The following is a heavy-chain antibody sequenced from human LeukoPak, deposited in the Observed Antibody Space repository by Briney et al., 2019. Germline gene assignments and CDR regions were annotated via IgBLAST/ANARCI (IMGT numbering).Heavy chain of an antibody. Sequence: GGSLRLSCAASGFTFSSYGMHWVRQAPGKGLEWVAFIRYDGSNKYYADSVKGRFTISRDNSKNTLYLQMNSLRAEDTAVYYCAKDPDGFFYGSGSYVGDDYWGQGTLVTVSS. CDR2: IRYDGSNK. J-gene: IGHJ4*02. CDR1: GFTFSSYG. D-gene: IGHD3-10*01. V-gene: IGHV3-30*02. CDR3: AKDPDGFFYGSGSYVGDDY.